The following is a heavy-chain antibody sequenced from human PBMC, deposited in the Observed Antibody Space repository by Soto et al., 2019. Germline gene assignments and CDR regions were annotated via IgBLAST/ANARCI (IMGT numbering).Heavy chain of an antibody. J-gene: IGHJ5*02. CDR2: ISGSGATT. CDR1: GFTFSTYA. CDR3: AKRNWNSAYDQTNWFDP. Sequence: EVQLLESGGGLVQPGGSLRLSCAASGFTFSTYAMSWVRQAPGKGLEWVSAISGSGATTYYADSVKGRFTLSRDNSKNTLYLQMNSLGAEDTAIYYCAKRNWNSAYDQTNWFDPWGQGTLVTVSS. V-gene: IGHV3-23*01. D-gene: IGHD5-12*01.